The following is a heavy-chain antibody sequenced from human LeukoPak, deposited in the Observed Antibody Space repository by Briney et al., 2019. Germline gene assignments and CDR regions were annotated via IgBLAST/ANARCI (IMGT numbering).Heavy chain of an antibody. J-gene: IGHJ4*02. CDR2: IYDSGNS. CDR1: GGSINNYY. V-gene: IGHV4-59*01. CDR3: ARSGGAWIYNY. Sequence: SETLSLTCTVSGGSINNYYWSWIRQPPGKGLEWIGYIYDSGNSNYSPSLESRVTISVDTSKNQFSLKLTSVTAADTAVYYCARSGGAWIYNYWGQGTLVTVSS. D-gene: IGHD1-7*01.